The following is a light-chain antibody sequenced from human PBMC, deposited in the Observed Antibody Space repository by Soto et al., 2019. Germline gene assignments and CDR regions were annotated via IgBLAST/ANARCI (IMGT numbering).Light chain of an antibody. CDR1: QSISSW. J-gene: IGKJ5*01. CDR3: HQRQYWPPIT. CDR2: KAS. V-gene: IGKV1-5*03. Sequence: DIQMTQSPSTLSASVGDRSTITCRASQSISSWLAWYQQEPGKAPNLXXYKASSLESGVPSRFSGSGCGTDFTLTTSSLEPEDFSVYYCHQRQYWPPITFGRGTQREIK.